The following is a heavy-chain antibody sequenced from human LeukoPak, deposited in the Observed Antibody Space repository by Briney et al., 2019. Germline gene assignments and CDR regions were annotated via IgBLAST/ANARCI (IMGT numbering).Heavy chain of an antibody. CDR3: ARGTRYSSLEDY. CDR1: GGSFSGYY. J-gene: IGHJ4*02. CDR2: INHSGST. Sequence: SETLSLTCAVYGGSFSGYYWSWIRQPPGKGLEWIGEINHSGSTNYNPSLKSRVTISVDTSKNQFSLKLSSVTAADTAVYYCARGTRYSSLEDYWGQGTLVTVSS. V-gene: IGHV4-34*01. D-gene: IGHD6-13*01.